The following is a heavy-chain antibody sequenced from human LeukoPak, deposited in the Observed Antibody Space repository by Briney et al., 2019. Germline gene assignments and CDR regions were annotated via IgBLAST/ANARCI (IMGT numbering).Heavy chain of an antibody. J-gene: IGHJ4*02. CDR1: RGSLNNYF. CDR3: ARDPYNNSPFDY. D-gene: IGHD4-11*01. Sequence: SQTLSLTCTVSRGSLNNYFWSWIRQPAGKGLEWIGRIYTSGSTNYNPSLTSPVTMSIDTSKNQFSLTVTSVTDADTAVYYCARDPYNNSPFDYWGQGILVTVSS. CDR2: IYTSGST. V-gene: IGHV4-4*07.